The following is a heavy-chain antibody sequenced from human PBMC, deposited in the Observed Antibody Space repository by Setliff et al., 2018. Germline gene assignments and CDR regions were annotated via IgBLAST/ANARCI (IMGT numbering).Heavy chain of an antibody. CDR2: IHFSGST. CDR3: ARARVGATKLSVYYMDV. D-gene: IGHD1-26*01. V-gene: IGHV4-59*11. CDR1: DGSSSSHY. Sequence: PSETLSLTCTVSDGSSSSHYWSWIRQPPGKGLEWIGYIHFSGSTNYNPSLKSRVTISVDTSKNQFSLKLSSVTAADTAVYYCARARVGATKLSVYYMDVWGKGTTVTVSS. J-gene: IGHJ6*03.